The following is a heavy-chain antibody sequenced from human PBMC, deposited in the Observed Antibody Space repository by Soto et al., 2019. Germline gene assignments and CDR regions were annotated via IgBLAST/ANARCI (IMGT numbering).Heavy chain of an antibody. CDR3: ATHGATTMARGAMKHYYYVMDV. D-gene: IGHD3-10*01. CDR2: IIPIFDTP. Sequence: SSVKVSCKASGGIFSSFTISWVRQAPGQGLEWLGGIIPIFDTPTYAQNFQGRVTITADKSTNTVYMELSSLRSEDTAVYYCATHGATTMARGAMKHYYYVMDVWGQGTTVTVSS. CDR1: GGIFSSFT. J-gene: IGHJ6*02. V-gene: IGHV1-69*06.